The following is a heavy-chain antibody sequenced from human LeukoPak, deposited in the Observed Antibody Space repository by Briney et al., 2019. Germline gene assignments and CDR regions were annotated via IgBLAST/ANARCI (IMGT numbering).Heavy chain of an antibody. CDR3: ARDPPYYDFWSGYPIFDY. J-gene: IGHJ4*02. CDR2: ISAYNGNT. Sequence: ASVKVSCKASGYTFTSYGISWVRQAPGQGLEWMGWISAYNGNTNYAQKLQGRVTMTTDTSTSTAYMELRSLRSDDTAVYYCARDPPYYDFWSGYPIFDYWGQGTLVTVSS. CDR1: GYTFTSYG. D-gene: IGHD3-3*01. V-gene: IGHV1-18*01.